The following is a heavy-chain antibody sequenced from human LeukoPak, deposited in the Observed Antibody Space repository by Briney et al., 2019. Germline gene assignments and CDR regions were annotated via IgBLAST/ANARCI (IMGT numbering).Heavy chain of an antibody. D-gene: IGHD4-23*01. J-gene: IGHJ6*02. CDR3: ATAVVRLHDYYYYGMDV. CDR2: IIPIFGTA. CDR1: GGTFSSYA. V-gene: IGHV1-69*13. Sequence: SVKVSCKASGGTFSSYAISWVRQAPGQGLEWMGGIIPIFGTANYAQKFQGRVTITADESTSTAYMELSSLRSEDTAVYYCATAVVRLHDYYYYGMDVWGQGTTVTVSS.